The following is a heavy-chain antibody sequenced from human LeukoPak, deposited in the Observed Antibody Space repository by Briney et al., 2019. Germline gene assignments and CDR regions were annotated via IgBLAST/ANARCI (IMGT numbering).Heavy chain of an antibody. CDR2: IIAIFGTA. Sequence: SVKVSCKASGYTLTSYGISWVRQAPGQGLEWMGGIIAIFGTANYAQKLQGRVTITADESTSTAYMELSGLRSEDTAVYYCARSGSYYVSYFDYWGQGTLVTVSS. J-gene: IGHJ4*02. D-gene: IGHD1-26*01. CDR3: ARSGSYYVSYFDY. V-gene: IGHV1-69*13. CDR1: GYTLTSYG.